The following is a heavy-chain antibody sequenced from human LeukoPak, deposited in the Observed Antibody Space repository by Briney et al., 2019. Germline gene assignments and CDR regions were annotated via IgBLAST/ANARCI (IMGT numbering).Heavy chain of an antibody. CDR1: GGSFSGYY. J-gene: IGHJ4*02. D-gene: IGHD3-3*02. CDR2: INHNGST. Sequence: SETLSLTCGVSGGSFSGYYWNWIRQAPGKGLEWIGEINHNGSTSSNPSLKSRVTISVDTSRSRFSLKLSSVTAADTAIYYCARGQFWSGYSIWGQGTLVTVSS. CDR3: ARGQFWSGYSI. V-gene: IGHV4-34*01.